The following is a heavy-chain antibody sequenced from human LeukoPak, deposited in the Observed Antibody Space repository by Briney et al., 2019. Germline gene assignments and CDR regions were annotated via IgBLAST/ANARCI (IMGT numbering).Heavy chain of an antibody. CDR3: ARQGMTTVTTDGVY. Sequence: SETLSLTCTVSGGSISSSSYYWGWIRQPPGKGLEWIGSTYYSGSTYYNPSLKSRVTISVDTSKNQFSLKLSSVTAADTAVYYCARQGMTTVTTDGVYWGQGTLVTVSS. CDR2: TYYSGST. J-gene: IGHJ4*02. V-gene: IGHV4-39*01. D-gene: IGHD4-17*01. CDR1: GGSISSSSYY.